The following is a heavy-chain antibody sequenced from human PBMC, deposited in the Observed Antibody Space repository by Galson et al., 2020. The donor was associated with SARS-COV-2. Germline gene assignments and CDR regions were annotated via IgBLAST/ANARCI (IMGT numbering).Heavy chain of an antibody. CDR1: GDSVTGYY. Sequence: ETLSLTCTVSGDSVTGYYWSWIRQPPGKGLEWIGYIYNSGNTNYNPSLMSRVTISVDTSKNQFSLKLSSVTAADMAVYYCARSYYYDASGYYPPDYWGQGTLVTVSS. CDR3: ARSYYYDASGYYPPDY. V-gene: IGHV4-59*02. J-gene: IGHJ4*02. CDR2: IYNSGNT. D-gene: IGHD3-22*01.